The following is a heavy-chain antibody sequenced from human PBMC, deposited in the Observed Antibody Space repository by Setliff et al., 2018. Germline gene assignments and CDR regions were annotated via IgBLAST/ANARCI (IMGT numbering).Heavy chain of an antibody. CDR1: GASPRSGSYY. D-gene: IGHD2-21*01. CDR2: IYTSGAT. Sequence: LSLTCTVSGASPRSGSYYWSWIRQPAGKGLEWIGRIYTSGATTYSPSLKSRVSISADTSKNLLSLTLKSVTAADTAVYYCAKEHVVISYVSNTHQHYGMDVWGQGTTVTVSS. CDR3: AKEHVVISYVSNTHQHYGMDV. J-gene: IGHJ6*02. V-gene: IGHV4-61*02.